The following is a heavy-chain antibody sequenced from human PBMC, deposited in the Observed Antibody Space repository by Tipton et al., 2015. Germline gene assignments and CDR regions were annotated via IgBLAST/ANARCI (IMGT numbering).Heavy chain of an antibody. D-gene: IGHD6-19*01. J-gene: IGHJ4*02. CDR3: AKDRGIVVAGIDY. CDR2: ISYDGGKT. V-gene: IGHV3-30*18. CDR1: GFAFSFLG. Sequence: RSLRLSCAASGFAFSFLGMHWVRQAPGKGLEWVAVISYDGGKTSYADSVKGRFTISRDTSKKTVYLNMTSLRSEDTAVYYCAKDRGIVVAGIDYWGQGTLVTVSS.